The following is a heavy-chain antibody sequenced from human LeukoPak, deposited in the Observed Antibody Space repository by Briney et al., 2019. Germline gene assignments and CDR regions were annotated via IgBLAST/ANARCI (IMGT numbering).Heavy chain of an antibody. CDR1: GFTFSSYS. CDR2: ISSSSSYI. V-gene: IGHV3-21*01. CDR3: ARPLRIAAAGRVDAFDI. J-gene: IGHJ3*02. Sequence: GGSLRLSCAASGFTFSSYSMDWVRQAPGKGLEWVSSISSSSSYIYYADSVKGRFTISRDNAKNSLYLQMNSLRAEDTAVYYCARPLRIAAAGRVDAFDIWGQGTMVTVSS. D-gene: IGHD6-13*01.